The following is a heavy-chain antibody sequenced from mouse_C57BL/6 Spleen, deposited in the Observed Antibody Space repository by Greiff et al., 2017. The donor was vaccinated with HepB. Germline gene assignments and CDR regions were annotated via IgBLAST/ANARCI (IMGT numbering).Heavy chain of an antibody. Sequence: VQLQQSGAELVRPGASVKLSCTASGFNIKDYYMHWVKQRPEQGLEWIGRIDPEDGDPEYAPKFQGKATMTADTSSNTAYLQLSSLTSEDTAVYYCTTVPKIYYGNYEGYFDVWGTGTTVTVSS. J-gene: IGHJ1*03. CDR1: GFNIKDYY. CDR3: TTVPKIYYGNYEGYFDV. D-gene: IGHD2-1*01. V-gene: IGHV14-1*01. CDR2: IDPEDGDP.